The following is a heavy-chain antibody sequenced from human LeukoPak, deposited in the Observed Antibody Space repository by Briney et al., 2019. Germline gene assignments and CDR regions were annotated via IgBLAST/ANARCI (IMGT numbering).Heavy chain of an antibody. CDR1: GHTFTSYG. V-gene: IGHV1-18*01. CDR3: AREYSSGGVDY. CDR2: ISAYNGNT. J-gene: IGHJ4*02. Sequence: ASVKVSCKASGHTFTSYGISWVRQAPGQGLEWMGWISAYNGNTNYAQKLQGRVTMTTDTSTSTAYMELRSLRSADTAVYYCAREYSSGGVDYWGQGTLVTVSS. D-gene: IGHD6-19*01.